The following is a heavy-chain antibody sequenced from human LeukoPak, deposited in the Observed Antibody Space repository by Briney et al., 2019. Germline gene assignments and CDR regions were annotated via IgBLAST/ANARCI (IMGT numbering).Heavy chain of an antibody. CDR2: ISSSSSTI. CDR1: GFTFSSYS. D-gene: IGHD3-3*01. Sequence: GGSLRLSCAASGFTFSSYSMNWVRQAPGKGLEWVSYISSSSSTIYYADSVKGRFTISRDNAKNSLYLQMNSLRAEDTAVYYCARAGATIFGVVIIAEYYFDYWGQGTLVTVSS. J-gene: IGHJ4*02. V-gene: IGHV3-48*04. CDR3: ARAGATIFGVVIIAEYYFDY.